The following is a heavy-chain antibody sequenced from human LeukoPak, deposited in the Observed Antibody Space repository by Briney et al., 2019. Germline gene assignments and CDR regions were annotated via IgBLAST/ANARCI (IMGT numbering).Heavy chain of an antibody. CDR2: INSDGINT. J-gene: IGHJ4*02. D-gene: IGHD2-2*01. CDR3: ARGHRPGYEDAAVDY. Sequence: GGSLRLSCAASGFTFSTFAMIWVRQPPGKGLEWVSRINSDGINTSYADSVKGRFTISRDNAKNTLNLQMNSLRAEDTALYYCARGHRPGYEDAAVDYWGQGTLVTVSS. V-gene: IGHV3-74*01. CDR1: GFTFSTFA.